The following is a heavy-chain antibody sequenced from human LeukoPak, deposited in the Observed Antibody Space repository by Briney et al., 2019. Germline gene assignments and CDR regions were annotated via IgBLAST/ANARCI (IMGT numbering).Heavy chain of an antibody. V-gene: IGHV3-53*01. CDR3: ARDPVVGVNRWFDP. Sequence: GGSLRLSCAASGFTVSSNYMSWVRQAPGKGLEWVSVIYSGGSTYYADSVKGRFTISRDNSKNTLYLQMNSLRAEDTAVYYCARDPVVGVNRWFDPWGQGTLVTVSS. CDR1: GFTVSSNY. CDR2: IYSGGST. J-gene: IGHJ5*02. D-gene: IGHD1-26*01.